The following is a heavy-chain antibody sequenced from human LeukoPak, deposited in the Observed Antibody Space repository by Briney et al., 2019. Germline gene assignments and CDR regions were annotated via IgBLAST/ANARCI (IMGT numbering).Heavy chain of an antibody. D-gene: IGHD6-13*01. J-gene: IGHJ4*02. Sequence: GGSLRLSCSASGFTFSSYAMHWVRQAPGKGLEYVSAISSNGGSTYYADSVKGRFTISRDNSKNTLYLQMSSLRAEDTAVYYCVPRIPYSSSWSTFGYWGQGTLVTVSS. V-gene: IGHV3-64D*06. CDR3: VPRIPYSSSWSTFGY. CDR1: GFTFSSYA. CDR2: ISSNGGST.